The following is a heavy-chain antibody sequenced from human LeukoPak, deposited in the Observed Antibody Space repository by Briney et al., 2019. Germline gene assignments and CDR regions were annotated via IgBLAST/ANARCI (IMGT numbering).Heavy chain of an antibody. CDR3: GKGFHAFDI. Sequence: GRSLRLSCAASGFTFSSYGMHWVRQAPGKGLEWVAVISYDGSNKYYADSVKGRFTISRDNSKNTLYLQMNSLRAEDTAVYYCGKGFHAFDIWGQGPMVTVPS. CDR1: GFTFSSYG. V-gene: IGHV3-30*18. CDR2: ISYDGSNK. J-gene: IGHJ3*02.